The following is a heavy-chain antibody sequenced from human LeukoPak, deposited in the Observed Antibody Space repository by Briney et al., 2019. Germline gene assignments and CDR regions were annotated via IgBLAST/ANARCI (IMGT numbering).Heavy chain of an antibody. Sequence: ASVKVSCKASGYTSTGYYMHWVRQAPGQGLEWMGWINPNSGGTNYAQKFQGRVTMTRDTSISTAYMELSRLRSDDTAVYYCARELCVRGSGSYCPFDYWGQGTLVTVSS. V-gene: IGHV1-2*02. CDR2: INPNSGGT. J-gene: IGHJ4*02. CDR3: ARELCVRGSGSYCPFDY. D-gene: IGHD3-10*01. CDR1: GYTSTGYY.